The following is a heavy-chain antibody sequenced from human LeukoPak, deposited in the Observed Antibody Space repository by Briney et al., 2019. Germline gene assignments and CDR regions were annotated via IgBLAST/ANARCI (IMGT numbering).Heavy chain of an antibody. CDR3: ARQGGDYGDYFDY. V-gene: IGHV4-61*05. D-gene: IGHD4-17*01. J-gene: IGHJ4*02. CDR1: GGSISSSSYY. CDR2: IYYSGST. Sequence: SETLSLTCTVSGGSISSSSYYWGWIRQPPGKGLEWIGYIYYSGSTNYNPSLKSRVTISVDTSKNQFSLKLSSVTAADTAVYYCARQGGDYGDYFDYWGQGTLVTVSS.